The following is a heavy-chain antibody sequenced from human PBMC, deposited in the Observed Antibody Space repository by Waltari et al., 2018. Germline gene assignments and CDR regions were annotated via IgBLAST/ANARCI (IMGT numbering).Heavy chain of an antibody. J-gene: IGHJ3*01. Sequence: QVQLMQSGAEVKKPGSSVKVSCKASGGTFSIHAISWVRQAPGQGLEWLGWVIPRFGTVNYAQRFQGRVTITAAESTSTIYMELHTLRSEDTAVYYCASGAGYCSSSNCPHDAFNVWGQGTMVTVSS. CDR2: VIPRFGTV. V-gene: IGHV1-69*01. CDR1: GGTFSIHA. D-gene: IGHD2-2*01. CDR3: ASGAGYCSSSNCPHDAFNV.